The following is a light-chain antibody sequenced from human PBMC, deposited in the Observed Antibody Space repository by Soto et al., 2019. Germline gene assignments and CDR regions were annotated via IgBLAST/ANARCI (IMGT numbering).Light chain of an antibody. Sequence: QSVLTQPPSASGTPGQRVTISCSGSSSNIGGNSVSWYKQLPGTAPKLLIYDDNKRPSGIPDRFSGSKSGTSATLGITGFQTGDEADYYCGSWDSSLSAYVFGTGTQLTVL. J-gene: IGLJ1*01. CDR3: GSWDSSLSAYV. CDR1: SSNIGGNS. CDR2: DDN. V-gene: IGLV1-51*01.